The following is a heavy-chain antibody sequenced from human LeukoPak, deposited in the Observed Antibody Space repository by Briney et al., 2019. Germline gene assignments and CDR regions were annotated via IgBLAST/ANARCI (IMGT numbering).Heavy chain of an antibody. CDR2: ISYDRSNK. D-gene: IGHD6-19*01. Sequence: GGSLRLSCAASGFTFSSYAMHWVRQAPGKGLEWVAVISYDRSNKYYADSVKGRFTISRDNSKNTLYLQMNSLRAEDTAVYYCASVPTPYSSGWYDYFDYWGQGTLVTVSS. CDR1: GFTFSSYA. CDR3: ASVPTPYSSGWYDYFDY. V-gene: IGHV3-30*04. J-gene: IGHJ4*02.